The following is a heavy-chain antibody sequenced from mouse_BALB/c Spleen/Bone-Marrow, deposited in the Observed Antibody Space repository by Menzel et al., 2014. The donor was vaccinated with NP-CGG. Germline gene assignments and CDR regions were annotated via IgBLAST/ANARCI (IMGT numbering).Heavy chain of an antibody. D-gene: IGHD2-4*01. CDR3: VRNGLRLRGATDY. Sequence: QVQLQQSGPGLVQPAQSLSITCTVSGFSLTSYAIHWVRQSPGKGLEWLGVMWIGGSTDYNAAFISRLNITKDNSKSQVFFKMNSLRTNDAAIYYCVRNGLRLRGATDYWGQGTSVTVSS. J-gene: IGHJ4*01. V-gene: IGHV2-2*02. CDR1: GFSLTSYA. CDR2: MWIGGST.